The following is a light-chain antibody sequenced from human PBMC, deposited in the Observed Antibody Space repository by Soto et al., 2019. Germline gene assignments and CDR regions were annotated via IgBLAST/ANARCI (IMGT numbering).Light chain of an antibody. CDR2: AAS. CDR3: QQSYSTPPIT. J-gene: IGKJ5*01. CDR1: QSISSS. V-gene: IGKV1-39*01. Sequence: DIQMTPSPSSLSASVGDRVTITCRARQSISSSLNWYQQKPVKAPKLLIYAASSLQSGVPSRFSGSGSGTDFSLTIISLPPEDFATYYCQQSYSTPPITFGQGTRLESK.